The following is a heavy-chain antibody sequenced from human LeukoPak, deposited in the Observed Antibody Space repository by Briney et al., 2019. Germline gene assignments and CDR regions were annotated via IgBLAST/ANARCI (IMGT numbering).Heavy chain of an antibody. J-gene: IGHJ3*02. CDR1: GFTFSCYS. Sequence: GGSLRLSCAASGFTFSCYSMNWVRQAPGKGLEWVSSISSSSSYIYYADSVKGRFTISRDNAKNSLYLQMNSLRAEDTAVYYCARDSIAAAGGDAFDIWGQGTMVTVSS. D-gene: IGHD6-13*01. V-gene: IGHV3-21*01. CDR3: ARDSIAAAGGDAFDI. CDR2: ISSSSSYI.